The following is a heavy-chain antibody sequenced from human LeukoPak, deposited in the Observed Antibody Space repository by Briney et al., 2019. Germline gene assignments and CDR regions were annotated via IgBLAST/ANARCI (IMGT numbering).Heavy chain of an antibody. J-gene: IGHJ4*02. D-gene: IGHD4-17*01. CDR3: ARGGDYGGRFWGNF. CDR2: INSNSGDT. Sequence: ASVKASCKASGYTFTAYYMHWVRQAPGQGLEWMGWINSNSGDTNYAQKFQGRVTMTRDTSITTAYMELSSLRSDDTAVYYCARGGDYGGRFWGNFWGQGTLVTVSS. CDR1: GYTFTAYY. V-gene: IGHV1-2*02.